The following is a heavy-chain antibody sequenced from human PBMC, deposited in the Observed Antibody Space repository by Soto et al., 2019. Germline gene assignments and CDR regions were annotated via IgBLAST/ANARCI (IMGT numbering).Heavy chain of an antibody. J-gene: IGHJ4*02. CDR3: ARVSYYDSSGYSAFDY. Sequence: GGSLRLSCAASGFTVSSNYMSWVRQAPGKGLEWVSVIYSGGSTYYADSVKGRFTISRDNSKNTLYLQMNSLRAEDTAVYYCARVSYYDSSGYSAFDYWGQGTLVTVSS. V-gene: IGHV3-53*01. D-gene: IGHD3-22*01. CDR2: IYSGGST. CDR1: GFTVSSNY.